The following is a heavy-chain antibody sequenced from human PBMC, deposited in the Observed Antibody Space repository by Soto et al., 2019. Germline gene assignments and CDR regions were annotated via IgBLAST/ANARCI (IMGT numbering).Heavy chain of an antibody. CDR2: INAGNGNT. J-gene: IGHJ3*02. CDR3: ARVVSTMLREVRVGDGFDI. V-gene: IGHV1-3*01. CDR1: GYTFASYA. Sequence: ASVKVSCTASGYTFASYAMHWVRKAPGQRLECMGWINAGNGNTKYSQKFQGRVTITRDTSATTAYMELSSLRSEDTAVYYCARVVSTMLREVRVGDGFDIWGQGTMVTVSS. D-gene: IGHD3-10*01.